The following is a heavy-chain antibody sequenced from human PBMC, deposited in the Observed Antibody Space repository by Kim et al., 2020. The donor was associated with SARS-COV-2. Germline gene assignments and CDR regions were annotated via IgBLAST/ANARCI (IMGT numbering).Heavy chain of an antibody. Sequence: SETLSLTCTVSGGSISSYHWSWIRQPPGRGLEWIGNIYNSGSTNYNPSLKSRVTILVDTSKNHFSLKLSSVTAADTAVYYCARVYHYDRRGYVRVFDPWG. CDR3: ARVYHYDRRGYVRVFDP. D-gene: IGHD3-22*01. CDR2: IYNSGST. V-gene: IGHV4-59*08. J-gene: IGHJ5*02. CDR1: GGSISSYH.